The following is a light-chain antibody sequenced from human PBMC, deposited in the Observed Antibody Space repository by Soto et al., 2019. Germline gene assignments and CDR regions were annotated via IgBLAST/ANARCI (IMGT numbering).Light chain of an antibody. CDR1: SSDVGSYNR. Sequence: QSVLTQPPSVSGSPGQSVTISCTGTSSDVGSYNRVSWYQQPPGTAPKLMIYEVSNRPSGVPDRFSGSKSGNTASLTISGLHAEDEADYYCSSYTSTSTYAFGTETKVTVL. CDR2: EVS. CDR3: SSYTSTSTYA. V-gene: IGLV2-18*02. J-gene: IGLJ1*01.